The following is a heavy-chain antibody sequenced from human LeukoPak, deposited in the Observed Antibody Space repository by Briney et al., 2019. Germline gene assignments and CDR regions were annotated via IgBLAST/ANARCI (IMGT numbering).Heavy chain of an antibody. CDR3: ARGYCSGGSCHTLDY. V-gene: IGHV7-4-1*01. D-gene: IGHD2-15*01. Sequence: GASVKVSCKASGYSFTKYAMNWVRQAPGQGLEWMGWINTTTGNPTYAQGFTGRFVFSVDTSVSTAYLQIGSLKAEDTAVYYCARGYCSGGSCHTLDYWGQGTLVTVSS. CDR2: INTTTGNP. J-gene: IGHJ4*02. CDR1: GYSFTKYA.